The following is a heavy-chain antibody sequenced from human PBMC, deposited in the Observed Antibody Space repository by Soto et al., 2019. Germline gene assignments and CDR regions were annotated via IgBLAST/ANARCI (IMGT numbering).Heavy chain of an antibody. CDR3: AREGVRPYYYYGMDV. CDR1: GYTFTSYG. J-gene: IGHJ6*02. CDR2: ISVYNGNT. V-gene: IGHV1-18*01. Sequence: QVQLVQSGAEVKKPGASVKVSCKTSGYTFTSYGISWVRQAPGQGLEWMGWISVYNGNTNYAQKLQDRVTMTTDTSTTTAYMELRSLRSDDTAVYYCAREGVRPYYYYGMDVWGQGTTVTVSS. D-gene: IGHD3-16*01.